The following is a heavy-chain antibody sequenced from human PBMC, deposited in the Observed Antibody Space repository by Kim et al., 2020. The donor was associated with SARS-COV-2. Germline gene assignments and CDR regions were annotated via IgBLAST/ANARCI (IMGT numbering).Heavy chain of an antibody. Sequence: SETLSLTCTVSGGSISSYYWSWIRQPPGKGLVCIGYIYYSGSTNYNPSLKSRVTISVDTSKNQFSLKLSSVTAADTAVYYCARANLYDSSGYRHDAFDI. J-gene: IGHJ3*02. CDR1: GGSISSYY. D-gene: IGHD3-22*01. CDR3: ARANLYDSSGYRHDAFDI. CDR2: IYYSGST. V-gene: IGHV4-59*08.